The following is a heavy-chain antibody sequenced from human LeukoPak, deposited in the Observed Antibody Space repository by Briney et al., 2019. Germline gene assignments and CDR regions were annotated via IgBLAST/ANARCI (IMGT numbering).Heavy chain of an antibody. V-gene: IGHV3-74*01. J-gene: IGHJ5*02. CDR1: EFSISNYW. Sequence: GGSLRLSCAASEFSISNYWMHWVRQAPGKGLVWVSRIKSDGSSTSYADSVKGRFTISRDNAKNTLYLQMNSLRVEDTAVYYCAKSDWFDPWGQGTLVTVSS. CDR2: IKSDGSST. CDR3: AKSDWFDP.